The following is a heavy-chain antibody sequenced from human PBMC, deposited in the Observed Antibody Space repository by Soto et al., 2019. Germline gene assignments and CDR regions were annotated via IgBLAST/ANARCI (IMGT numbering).Heavy chain of an antibody. Sequence: EVQLLESGGGLVQPGGSLRLSCAASGFTFSSYAMSWVRQAPGKGLEWVSAISGSGGSTYYADSVKGRFTISRDNSKNTLYLQMNSLRAEDTAVYYCAKARFGEGYYSYYMDVWGKGTTVTVSS. CDR3: AKARFGEGYYSYYMDV. CDR1: GFTFSSYA. J-gene: IGHJ6*03. V-gene: IGHV3-23*01. D-gene: IGHD3-10*01. CDR2: ISGSGGST.